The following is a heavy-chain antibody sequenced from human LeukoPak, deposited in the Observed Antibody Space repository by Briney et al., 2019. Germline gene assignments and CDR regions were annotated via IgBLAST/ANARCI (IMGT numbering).Heavy chain of an antibody. J-gene: IGHJ5*02. Sequence: GGSLRLSCAASGFTFSSYSMNWVRQAPGKGLEWVSGINWNGGSTGYADSVKGRFTISRDNAKNSLYLQMNSLRAEDTALYYCARDLTPHVANWFDPWGQGTLVTVSS. CDR3: ARDLTPHVANWFDP. D-gene: IGHD2-15*01. CDR1: GFTFSSYS. V-gene: IGHV3-20*04. CDR2: INWNGGST.